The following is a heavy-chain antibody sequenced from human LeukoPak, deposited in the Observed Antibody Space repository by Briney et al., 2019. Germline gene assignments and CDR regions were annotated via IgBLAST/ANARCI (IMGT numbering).Heavy chain of an antibody. Sequence: WASVKVSCKASGYTFTAQYLHWVRQAPGQGLEWMGWITPDSGDTHYAQKFQGRVTMTRDTSISTAYMELSRLRSDDTAVYYCARVTWEPVSDGDDPWGQGTLVTVSS. D-gene: IGHD1-26*01. CDR2: ITPDSGDT. J-gene: IGHJ5*02. CDR1: GYTFTAQY. V-gene: IGHV1-2*02. CDR3: ARVTWEPVSDGDDP.